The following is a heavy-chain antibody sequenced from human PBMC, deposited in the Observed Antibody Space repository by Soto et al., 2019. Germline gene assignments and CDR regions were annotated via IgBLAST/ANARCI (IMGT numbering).Heavy chain of an antibody. CDR2: ISKSAYI. Sequence: GGSLRLSCAASGFRLTSYAMNWVRRAPGRGLEWVSSISKSAYISYPDSLKGRFTISRDDAKNSLFLQMNSLRAEDTAVYYCVRGGYFDSRGLYNPFDYWGQGALVTVSS. D-gene: IGHD3-22*01. CDR1: GFRLTSYA. CDR3: VRGGYFDSRGLYNPFDY. J-gene: IGHJ4*02. V-gene: IGHV3-21*01.